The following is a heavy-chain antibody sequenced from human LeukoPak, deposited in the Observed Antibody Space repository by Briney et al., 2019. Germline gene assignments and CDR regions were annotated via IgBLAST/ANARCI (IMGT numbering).Heavy chain of an antibody. D-gene: IGHD4-17*01. J-gene: IGHJ4*02. CDR2: ISGSGGST. V-gene: IGHV3-23*01. Sequence: PGGSLRLSWAASGFTFSSYAMSWVRQAPGKGLEWVSAISGSGGSTYYADSVKGRFTISRDSAKNSLYLQMNSLRAEDTGVYYCARDGDYGDYGFNYWGQGTLVTVSS. CDR3: ARDGDYGDYGFNY. CDR1: GFTFSSYA.